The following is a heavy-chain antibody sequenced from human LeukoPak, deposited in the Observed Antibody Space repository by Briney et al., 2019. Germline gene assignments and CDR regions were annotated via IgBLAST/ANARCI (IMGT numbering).Heavy chain of an antibody. CDR2: ISGSGGST. V-gene: IGHV3-23*01. Sequence: PWGSLRLSCAASGFTFSSYELNWVRQAPGKGLEWVSAISGSGGSTYYADSVKGRFTISRDNSKNTLYLQMNSLRAEDTAVYYCAKDRVHGYSLRYYFDYWGQGTLVTVSS. CDR1: GFTFSSYE. D-gene: IGHD5-18*01. CDR3: AKDRVHGYSLRYYFDY. J-gene: IGHJ4*02.